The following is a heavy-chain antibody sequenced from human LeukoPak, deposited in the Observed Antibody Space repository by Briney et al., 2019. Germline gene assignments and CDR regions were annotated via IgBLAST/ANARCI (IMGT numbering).Heavy chain of an antibody. V-gene: IGHV4-38-2*01. CDR3: ARNSSGNYFDY. CDR1: GNSISNTYY. J-gene: IGHJ4*02. D-gene: IGHD1-26*01. CDR2: IYNSGST. Sequence: PSETLSLTCAVSGNSISNTYYWGCIRQPPGKELEWIRSIYNSGSTHYNPSLKSRVTISVDTSKNQFSLKLSSVTAADTAVYYCARNSSGNYFDYWGQGTLVTVSS.